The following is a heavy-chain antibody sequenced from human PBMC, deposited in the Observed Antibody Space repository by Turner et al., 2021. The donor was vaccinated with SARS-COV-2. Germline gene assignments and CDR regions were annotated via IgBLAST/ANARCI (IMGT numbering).Heavy chain of an antibody. CDR1: GGSISTYY. D-gene: IGHD3-22*01. J-gene: IGHJ4*02. Sequence: QVQLQESGPGLVKPSETLSLTCTVTGGSISTYYGSWIRQPPGKGLECIGSIDYNGSTNYNPSLKIRVTISVDTSKNHVSLKLSFVTAPDTAVYYCARRGAYTSGYPLWGQGTLVTVSS. CDR2: IDYNGST. CDR3: ARRGAYTSGYPL. V-gene: IGHV4-59*08.